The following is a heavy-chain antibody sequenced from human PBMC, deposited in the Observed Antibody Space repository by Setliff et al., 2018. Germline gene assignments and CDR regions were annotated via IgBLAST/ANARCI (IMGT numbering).Heavy chain of an antibody. Sequence: PGGSLRLSCVVSDFTFSRSAMNWVRQIPGKGLEWVSTFSGTTTNTYYADSVKGRFTISRDNSKNTLYLQMNSLRADDTAVYFCAKRGPYCSGGTCHYYFDYWGQGTLVTVSS. J-gene: IGHJ4*02. CDR3: AKRGPYCSGGTCHYYFDY. V-gene: IGHV3-23*01. D-gene: IGHD2-15*01. CDR2: FSGTTTNT. CDR1: DFTFSRSA.